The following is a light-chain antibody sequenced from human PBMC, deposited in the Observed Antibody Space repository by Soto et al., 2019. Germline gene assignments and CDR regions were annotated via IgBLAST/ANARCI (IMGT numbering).Light chain of an antibody. J-gene: IGLJ2*01. Sequence: QSALTQPASVSGSPGQSITISFTGTSRDVGGYNYVSWYHQHPGKAPKLMIYEVSNRPSGVSNRFSGSKSGKTASLTISGLQDEDEGDYYCSSYTGSSTLLFGGGTKVTVL. CDR3: SSYTGSSTLL. CDR1: SRDVGGYNY. CDR2: EVS. V-gene: IGLV2-14*01.